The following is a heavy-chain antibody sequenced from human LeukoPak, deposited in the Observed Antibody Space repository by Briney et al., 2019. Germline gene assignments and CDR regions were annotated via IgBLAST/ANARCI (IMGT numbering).Heavy chain of an antibody. J-gene: IGHJ2*01. CDR3: ARSILTGYYYWYFDL. CDR2: ITPIFGTA. D-gene: IGHD3-9*01. Sequence: SVKVSCKASGGTFSSYAISWVRQAPGQGLEWMGGITPIFGTANYAQKFQGRVTITTDESTSTAYMELSSLRSEDTAVYYCARSILTGYYYWYFDLWGRGTLVTVSS. V-gene: IGHV1-69*05. CDR1: GGTFSSYA.